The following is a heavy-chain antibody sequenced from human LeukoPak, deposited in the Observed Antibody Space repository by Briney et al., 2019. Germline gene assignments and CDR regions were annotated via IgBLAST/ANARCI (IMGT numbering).Heavy chain of an antibody. CDR2: ISAYNGNT. J-gene: IGHJ4*02. D-gene: IGHD3-3*01. CDR3: ALLPGITIFGVHAG. V-gene: IGHV1-18*01. Sequence: ASVKVSCKASGYTFTSYGISWVRQAPGQGLEWMGWISAYNGNTNYAQKLQGRVTMTTDTSTSTAYMGLRSLRSDDTAVYYCALLPGITIFGVHAGWGQGTLVTVSS. CDR1: GYTFTSYG.